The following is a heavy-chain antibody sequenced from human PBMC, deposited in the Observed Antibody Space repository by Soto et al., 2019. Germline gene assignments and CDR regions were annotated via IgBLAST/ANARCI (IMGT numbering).Heavy chain of an antibody. CDR3: ARRKKKAXIVAVNAADFGGFNAFDV. J-gene: IGHJ3*01. CDR2: IIPMFGTL. V-gene: IGHV1-69*01. D-gene: IGHD2-21*01. Sequence: QIQLVQSGAEIKKPGSSVKVSCKASGGTFSSYAINWVRQAPGQGLEWMGGIIPMFGTLKYAQTFQGRVTITADDSTSTVYMDLSSLRSGDTATYFCARRKKKAXIVAVNAADFGGFNAFDVWGQGTEVIVSS. CDR1: GGTFSSYA.